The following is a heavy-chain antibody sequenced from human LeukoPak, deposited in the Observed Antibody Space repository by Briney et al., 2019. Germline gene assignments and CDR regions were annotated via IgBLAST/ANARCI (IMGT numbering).Heavy chain of an antibody. J-gene: IGHJ6*03. D-gene: IGHD1-26*01. CDR2: IYYSGST. CDR3: ARVGSVDSFYYYYMDV. Sequence: SETLSLTCTVSGGSISSSSYYWGWIRQPPGKGLEWIGSIYYSGSTYYNPSLKSRVTISVDTSKNQFSLKLSSVTAADTAVYYCARVGSVDSFYYYYMDVWGKGTTVTVSS. V-gene: IGHV4-39*07. CDR1: GGSISSSSYY.